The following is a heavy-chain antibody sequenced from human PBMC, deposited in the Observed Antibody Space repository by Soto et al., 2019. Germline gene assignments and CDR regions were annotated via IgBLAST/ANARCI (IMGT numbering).Heavy chain of an antibody. Sequence: SETLSLTCTVFGGSIVSYYWSWIRQAPGKGLEWIGHISDSGTTNYNPSLGSRVTISVDTSRKSFSLKLSSVTAADTAVYFCARDRWMSRANWFDPWGPGTLVTGSS. V-gene: IGHV4-59*12. CDR3: ARDRWMSRANWFDP. D-gene: IGHD2-2*03. CDR2: ISDSGTT. CDR1: GGSIVSYY. J-gene: IGHJ5*02.